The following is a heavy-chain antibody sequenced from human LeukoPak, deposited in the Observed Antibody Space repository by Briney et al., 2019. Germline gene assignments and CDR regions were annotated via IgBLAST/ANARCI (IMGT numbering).Heavy chain of an antibody. CDR3: ARDRSYDFWSGYYTGMGVSYYYGMDV. Sequence: GGSLRLSCAASGFTFSSYAMSWVRQAPGKGLEWVAVIWYDGSNKYYADSVKGRFTISRDNSKNTLYLQMNSLRAEDTAVYYCARDRSYDFWSGYYTGMGVSYYYGMDVWGQGTTVTVSS. V-gene: IGHV3-33*08. J-gene: IGHJ6*02. CDR1: GFTFSSYA. D-gene: IGHD3-3*01. CDR2: IWYDGSNK.